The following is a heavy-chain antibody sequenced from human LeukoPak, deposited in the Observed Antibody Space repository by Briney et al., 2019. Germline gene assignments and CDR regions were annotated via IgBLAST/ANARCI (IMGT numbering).Heavy chain of an antibody. Sequence: GGSLRLSCAASGFTVSSNYMSWVRQAPGKGLEWVSVIYSGGSTYYADSVKGRFTISRDNSKNTLYLQMNSLRAEDTAVYYCASFGDLSYYYYYIDVWGKGTTVTVSS. V-gene: IGHV3-53*01. J-gene: IGHJ6*03. CDR1: GFTVSSNY. CDR2: IYSGGST. D-gene: IGHD3-3*01. CDR3: ASFGDLSYYYYYIDV.